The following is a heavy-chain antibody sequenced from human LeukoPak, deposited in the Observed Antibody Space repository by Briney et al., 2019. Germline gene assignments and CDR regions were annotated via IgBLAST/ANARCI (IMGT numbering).Heavy chain of an antibody. CDR1: GFTVSSNY. CDR3: ARDMSYDSSGYYYMDV. D-gene: IGHD3-22*01. CDR2: IYSGGST. V-gene: IGHV3-53*01. Sequence: GGSLRLSCAASGFTVSSNYMSWVRQAPGKGLEWVSVIYSGGSTYYADSVKGRFTISRDNSKNTLYLQMNSLRAEDTAAYYCARDMSYDSSGYYYMDVRGKGTTVTVSS. J-gene: IGHJ6*03.